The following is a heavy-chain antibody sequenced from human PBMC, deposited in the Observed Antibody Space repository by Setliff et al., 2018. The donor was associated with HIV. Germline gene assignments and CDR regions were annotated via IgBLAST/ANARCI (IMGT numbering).Heavy chain of an antibody. CDR2: VYTSGST. Sequence: SETLSLTCTVSGGPISDYYWGWIRQPAGKGLEWIGRVYTSGSTNYNPSLKSRVTMSLDTSKNQFSLNLSSVTAAVTAVYFCAREIYGGNSRPFDYWGQGTQVTVSS. V-gene: IGHV4-4*07. CDR1: GGPISDYY. D-gene: IGHD4-17*01. J-gene: IGHJ4*02. CDR3: AREIYGGNSRPFDY.